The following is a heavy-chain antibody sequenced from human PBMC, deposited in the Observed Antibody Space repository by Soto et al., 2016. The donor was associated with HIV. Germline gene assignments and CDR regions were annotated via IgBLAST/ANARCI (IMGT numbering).Heavy chain of an antibody. CDR1: GFTVSSNY. D-gene: IGHD3-9*01. V-gene: IGHV3-53*02. CDR3: AREWQDDILTGSTYYYGMDV. CDR2: IYSGGST. Sequence: EVQLVETGGGLIQPGGSLRLSCAASGFTVSSNYMSWVRQAPGKGLEWVSVIYSGGSTYYADSVKGRFTISRDNSKNTLYLQMNSLRAEDTAVYYCAREWQDDILTGSTYYYGMDVWGQGTTVTVSS. J-gene: IGHJ6*02.